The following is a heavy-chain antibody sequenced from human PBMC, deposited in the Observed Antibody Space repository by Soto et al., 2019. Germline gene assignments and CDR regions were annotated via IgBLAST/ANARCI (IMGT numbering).Heavy chain of an antibody. Sequence: SETLSLTCSVSGVSLTSGTYYWSWIRQHPGKGLEWIGYIFYSGSTYYADSVKGRFTISRDNSKNTLYLQMNSLRAEDTAVYYCAKDPRIMITFGGVIGPFDYWGQGTLVTVSS. CDR3: AKDPRIMITFGGVIGPFDY. J-gene: IGHJ4*02. D-gene: IGHD3-16*02. V-gene: IGHV4-31*03. CDR1: GVSLTSGTYY. CDR2: IFYSGST.